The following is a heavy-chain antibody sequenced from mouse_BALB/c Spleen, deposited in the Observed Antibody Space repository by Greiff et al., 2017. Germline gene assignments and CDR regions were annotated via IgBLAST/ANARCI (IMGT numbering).Heavy chain of an antibody. D-gene: IGHD2-10*02. Sequence: EVQLVESGGGLVQPGGSLKLSCAASGFTFSSYGMSWVRQTPDKRLELVATINSNGGSTYYPDSVKGRFTISRDNAKNTLYLQMSSLKSEDTAMYYCARDKYGNYYFDYWGQGTTLTVSS. CDR2: INSNGGST. CDR3: ARDKYGNYYFDY. CDR1: GFTFSSYG. V-gene: IGHV5-6-3*01. J-gene: IGHJ2*01.